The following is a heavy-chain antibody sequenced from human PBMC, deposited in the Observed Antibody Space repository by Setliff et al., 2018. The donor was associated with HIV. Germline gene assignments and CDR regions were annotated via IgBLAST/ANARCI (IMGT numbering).Heavy chain of an antibody. CDR3: ARDRDVVVTAYPYYYYYGMDV. V-gene: IGHV4-59*01. CDR2: IHYSGST. J-gene: IGHJ6*02. D-gene: IGHD2-21*02. Sequence: SETLSLTCTVSGDPISNYYWSWIRQPPGKGLEWIGYIHYSGSTNYNPSLKSRVTISVDTSKNQFSLRLSSVTAADTAVYYCARDRDVVVTAYPYYYYYGMDVWGQGTTVTVS. CDR1: GDPISNYY.